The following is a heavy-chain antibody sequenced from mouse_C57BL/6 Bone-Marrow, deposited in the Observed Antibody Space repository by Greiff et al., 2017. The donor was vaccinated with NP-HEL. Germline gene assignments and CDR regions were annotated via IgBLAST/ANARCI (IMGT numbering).Heavy chain of an antibody. CDR2: IHPNSGST. D-gene: IGHD1-1*01. CDR3: AGFITTVVAHFDV. Sequence: VQLQQPGAELVKPGASVKLSCKASGYTFTSYWMHWVKQRPGQGLEWIGMIHPNSGSTNYNEKFKSKATLTVDKSSSTAYMQLSSLTSEDSAVYYCAGFITTVVAHFDVWGTGTTVTVSS. J-gene: IGHJ1*03. CDR1: GYTFTSYW. V-gene: IGHV1-64*01.